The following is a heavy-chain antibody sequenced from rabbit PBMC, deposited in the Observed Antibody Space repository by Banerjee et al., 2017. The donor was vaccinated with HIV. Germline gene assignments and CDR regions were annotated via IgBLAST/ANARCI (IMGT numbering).Heavy chain of an antibody. J-gene: IGHJ4*01. CDR3: ARDAKYPGGGDPKL. D-gene: IGHD7-1*01. CDR2: IYTGNGNT. Sequence: QSLEESGGDLVKPGASLTLTCTASGFSFSSSYYMHWVRQAPGKGLEWIGCIYTGNGNTYCASWVNGRFSISKTSSTTVTLQMTSLTAADTAAYFCARDAKYPGGGDPKLWGPGTLVTVS. CDR1: GFSFSSSYY. V-gene: IGHV1S40*01.